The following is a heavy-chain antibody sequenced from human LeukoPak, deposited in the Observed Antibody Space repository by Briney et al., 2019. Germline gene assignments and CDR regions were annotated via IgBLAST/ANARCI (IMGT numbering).Heavy chain of an antibody. J-gene: IGHJ4*02. Sequence: GASVKVSCKASGGTFSSYAISWVRQAPGQGLEWTGGIIPMSGTANYAQKFQGRVTMTTDESTSTAYMELRSLRSEDTAVYYCARVGIAAPGYYFDYWGQGTLVTVSS. CDR1: GGTFSSYA. D-gene: IGHD6-13*01. V-gene: IGHV1-69*05. CDR2: IIPMSGTA. CDR3: ARVGIAAPGYYFDY.